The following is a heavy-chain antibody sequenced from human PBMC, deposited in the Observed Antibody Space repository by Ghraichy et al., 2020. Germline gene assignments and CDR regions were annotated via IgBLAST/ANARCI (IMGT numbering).Heavy chain of an antibody. V-gene: IGHV4-31*03. D-gene: IGHD3-10*01. Sequence: TLSLTCTVSGGSISSGGYYWSWIRQHPGKGLEWIGYIYYSGSTYYNPSLKSRVTISVDTSKNQFSLKLSSVTAADTAVYYCAREGYGSGSSLDYWGQGTLVTVSS. CDR1: GGSISSGGYY. CDR3: AREGYGSGSSLDY. CDR2: IYYSGST. J-gene: IGHJ4*02.